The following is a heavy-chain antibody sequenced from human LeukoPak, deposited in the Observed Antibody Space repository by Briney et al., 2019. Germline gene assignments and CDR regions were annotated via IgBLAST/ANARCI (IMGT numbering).Heavy chain of an antibody. CDR3: ARASMRMAAAGLVDY. Sequence: PGGSLRHSCEATGFTFLYYYMSGFRPAPGKGLEWVSYISSSSSYTNYAHSVKGRLTISRDNAKNSLYLQMNSLRAEDTAVYYCARASMRMAAAGLVDYWGEGTLVTVSS. CDR1: GFTFLYYY. J-gene: IGHJ4*02. V-gene: IGHV3-11*05. D-gene: IGHD6-13*01. CDR2: ISSSSSYT.